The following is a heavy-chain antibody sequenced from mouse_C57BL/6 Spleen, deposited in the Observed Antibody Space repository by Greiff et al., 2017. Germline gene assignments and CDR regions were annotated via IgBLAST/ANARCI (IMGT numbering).Heavy chain of an antibody. CDR1: GYTFTDYN. CDR2: INPNNGGT. CDR3: ARGYYGSRISLMGD. V-gene: IGHV1-18*01. D-gene: IGHD1-1*01. J-gene: IGHJ4*01. Sequence: EVQLQQPGPELVKPGASVKIPCKASGYTFTDYNMDWVKQSHGKSLEWIGDINPNNGGTIYNQKFKGKATLTVDKSSSTAYMELRSLTSEDTAVYYCARGYYGSRISLMGDWGQGTSVTVSS.